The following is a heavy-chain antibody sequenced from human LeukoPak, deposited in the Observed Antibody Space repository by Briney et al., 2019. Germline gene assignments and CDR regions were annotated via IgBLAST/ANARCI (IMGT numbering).Heavy chain of an antibody. V-gene: IGHV4-34*01. J-gene: IGHJ5*02. CDR1: GGSFSVYY. CDR3: ARFGYGSGSYYNWFDP. Sequence: SETLSLTCAVYGGSFSVYYWTWIRQPPGKGLEWIGEINHRGSTNHNPSLKGRVTISVDTSKNQFSLKLSSVTAADTAVYYCARFGYGSGSYYNWFDPWGQGTLVTVSS. D-gene: IGHD3-10*01. CDR2: INHRGST.